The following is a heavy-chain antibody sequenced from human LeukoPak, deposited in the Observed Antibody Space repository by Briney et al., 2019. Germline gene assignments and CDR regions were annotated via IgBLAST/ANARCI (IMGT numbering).Heavy chain of an antibody. CDR2: ISSSSSYT. CDR3: ARVRGTRGGYCSSTSCYPGRRFDP. Sequence: NAGGSLRLSCAASGFTFSDYYISWIRQAPGKGLEWVSYISSSSSYTNYADSVKGRFTISRDNAKNSLYLQMNSLRAEDTAVYYCARVRGTRGGYCSSTSCYPGRRFDPWGQGTLVTVSS. CDR1: GFTFSDYY. J-gene: IGHJ5*02. D-gene: IGHD2-2*01. V-gene: IGHV3-11*05.